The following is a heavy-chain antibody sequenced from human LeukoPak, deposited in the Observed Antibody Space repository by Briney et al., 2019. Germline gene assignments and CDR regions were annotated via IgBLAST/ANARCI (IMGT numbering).Heavy chain of an antibody. CDR3: ARGRGTIYMFDY. V-gene: IGHV3-74*01. Sequence: GWSLRLSCAASGFTFNRYWMHWVRQVPGKGLVWVSRINSDGNSTTYADSVKGRFTISRDNARNTLYVQMNSLRAEDTAVYYCARGRGTIYMFDYWGQGTLVTVSS. CDR2: INSDGNST. J-gene: IGHJ4*02. D-gene: IGHD2/OR15-2a*01. CDR1: GFTFNRYW.